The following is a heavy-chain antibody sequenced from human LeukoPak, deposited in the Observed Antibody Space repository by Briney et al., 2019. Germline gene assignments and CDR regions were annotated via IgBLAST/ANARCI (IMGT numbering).Heavy chain of an antibody. CDR1: GFTFSSYA. CDR3: AKEWRIVVVPAAISG. J-gene: IGHJ4*02. V-gene: IGHV3-23*01. D-gene: IGHD2-2*01. Sequence: PGGSLRLSCAASGFTFSSYAMSWVRQAPGKGLERVSAISGSGGSTYYADSVKGRFTISRDNSKNTLYLQMNSLRAEDTAVYYCAKEWRIVVVPAAISGWGQGTLVTVSS. CDR2: ISGSGGST.